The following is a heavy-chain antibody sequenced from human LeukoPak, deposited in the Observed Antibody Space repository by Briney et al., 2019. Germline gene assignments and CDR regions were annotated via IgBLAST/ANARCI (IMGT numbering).Heavy chain of an antibody. V-gene: IGHV4-61*09. J-gene: IGHJ3*02. CDR2: IYTSGRT. CDR1: GGSISSGDYY. D-gene: IGHD3-3*01. Sequence: PSETLSLTCTVSGGSISSGDYYWSWIRQPAGKGLEWIGHIYTSGRTKYNPSLKSRVTMSLDTSKNQFSLKVNSMTAADTAVYYCAREKRVSILAGPGAFEIWGQGTMVTVSS. CDR3: AREKRVSILAGPGAFEI.